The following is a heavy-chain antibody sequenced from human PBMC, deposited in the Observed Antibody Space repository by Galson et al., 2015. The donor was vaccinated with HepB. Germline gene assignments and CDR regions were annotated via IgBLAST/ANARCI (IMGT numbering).Heavy chain of an antibody. CDR3: AKSRSGSIAAAVDY. D-gene: IGHD6-13*01. Sequence: SLRLSCAASGFTFSSYAMHWVRQAPGKGLEWVAVISYDGSNKYYADSVKGRFTISRDNSKNTLYLQMNSLRAEDTAVYYCAKSRSGSIAAAVDYWGQGTLVTVSS. CDR1: GFTFSSYA. J-gene: IGHJ4*02. CDR2: ISYDGSNK. V-gene: IGHV3-30-3*02.